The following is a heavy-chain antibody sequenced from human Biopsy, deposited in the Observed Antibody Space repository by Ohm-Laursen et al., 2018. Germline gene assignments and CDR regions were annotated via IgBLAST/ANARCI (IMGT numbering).Heavy chain of an antibody. D-gene: IGHD3-9*01. J-gene: IGHJ6*02. Sequence: SVKVSCKSSGYSFTKYYINWVRQAPGQGLEWMGIINPTGGTTSYAEEFQGRVTLTRDTSTGTVYLELNSLIYEDTALYYCARDETGSSVFGPYYYGMDVWGQGTTVTVSS. V-gene: IGHV1-46*01. CDR3: ARDETGSSVFGPYYYGMDV. CDR2: INPTGGTT. CDR1: GYSFTKYY.